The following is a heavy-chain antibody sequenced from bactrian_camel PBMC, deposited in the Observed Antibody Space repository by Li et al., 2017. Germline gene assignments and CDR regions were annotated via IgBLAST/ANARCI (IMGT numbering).Heavy chain of an antibody. CDR3: ACRSGYVSRPLSETDYNY. J-gene: IGHJ4*01. Sequence: VQLVESGGGSVQAGGSLRLSCASSGSIYGTLCMGWVRQAPGKEREGVAAISPASGRRYYGDSVKGRSAISQVNSKSTVYLQMNLLKPEDTAMYYCACRSGYVSRPLSETDYNYWGQGTQVTVS. CDR1: GSIYGTLC. CDR2: ISPASGRR. V-gene: IGHV3S40*01.